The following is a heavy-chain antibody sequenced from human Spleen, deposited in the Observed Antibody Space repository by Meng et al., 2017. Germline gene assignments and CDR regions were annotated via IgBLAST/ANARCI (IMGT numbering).Heavy chain of an antibody. D-gene: IGHD6-13*01. CDR2: ISGSGGVT. V-gene: IGHV3-23*01. CDR1: GFIFSSYD. J-gene: IGHJ4*02. CDR3: ARHIPAAVAIDY. Sequence: GESLKISCAASGFIFSSYDMSWVRQAPGKGLEWVSAISGSGGVTLYEDSVKGRFTISRDNSKNTLYLQMNSLRAGDTAVYYCARHIPAAVAIDYWGQGTLVTVSS.